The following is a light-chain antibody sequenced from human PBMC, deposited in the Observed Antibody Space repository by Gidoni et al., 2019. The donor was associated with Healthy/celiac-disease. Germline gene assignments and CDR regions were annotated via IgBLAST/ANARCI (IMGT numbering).Light chain of an antibody. CDR1: QSISTW. CDR2: KAS. Sequence: DIQMTQSPSTLSASIGDRVTITCRASQSISTWLAWYQQQPGRAPKVLIYKASSLDSGVPSRFSGSGSGTEFTLTINYLQPDDFATYYCQQYNSYPLTFGGGTKVEIK. J-gene: IGKJ4*01. CDR3: QQYNSYPLT. V-gene: IGKV1-5*03.